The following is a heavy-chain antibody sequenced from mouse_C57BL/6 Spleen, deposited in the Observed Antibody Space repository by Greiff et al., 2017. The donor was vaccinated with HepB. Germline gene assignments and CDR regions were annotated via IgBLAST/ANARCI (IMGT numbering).Heavy chain of an antibody. V-gene: IGHV1-61*01. CDR2: IYPSDSET. D-gene: IGHD1-1*01. J-gene: IGHJ1*03. Sequence: QVQLQQPGAELVRPGSSVKLSCKASGYTFTSYWMDWVKQRPGQGLEWIGNIYPSDSETHYNQKFKDKATLTIDKSSSTAYMQLSSLTSEDSAVYYCAREGFEDYYGSRGGYFDVWGTGTTVTVSS. CDR3: AREGFEDYYGSRGGYFDV. CDR1: GYTFTSYW.